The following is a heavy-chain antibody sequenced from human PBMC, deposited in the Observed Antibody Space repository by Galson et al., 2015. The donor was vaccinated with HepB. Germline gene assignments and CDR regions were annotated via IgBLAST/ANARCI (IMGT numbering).Heavy chain of an antibody. CDR3: ARGYLWNGYLDY. Sequence: SVKVSCKASGYTFTNDYIHWVRQAPGHGLEWMGLVNPSGGGTSYSQKFQGRITMTSDTSTSTVYMDLSSLRSEDTALYYWARGYLWNGYLDYWGQGTLVTVSS. J-gene: IGHJ4*01. V-gene: IGHV1-46*01. D-gene: IGHD3-3*01. CDR2: VNPSGGGT. CDR1: GYTFTNDY.